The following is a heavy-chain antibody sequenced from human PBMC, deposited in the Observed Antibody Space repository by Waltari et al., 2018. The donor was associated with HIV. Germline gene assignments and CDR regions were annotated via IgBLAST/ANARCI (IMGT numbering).Heavy chain of an antibody. Sequence: QVQLVQSGAEVTKPGASVKVSCKVSGYTPPQLSMHWVPPAPGKGLEWMGNFDPEDNETIYAQKYQGRITMTEDTSSDTAYMELSSLTSGDTAVYYCATDFSGMVRSYSYYSLDVWGQGTTVTVSS. CDR2: FDPEDNET. D-gene: IGHD3-10*01. J-gene: IGHJ6*02. CDR1: GYTPPQLS. CDR3: ATDFSGMVRSYSYYSLDV. V-gene: IGHV1-24*01.